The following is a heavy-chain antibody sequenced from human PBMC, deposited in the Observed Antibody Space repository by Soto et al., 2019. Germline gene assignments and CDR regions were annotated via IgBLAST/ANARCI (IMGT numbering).Heavy chain of an antibody. CDR2: ISYDGSNK. J-gene: IGHJ4*02. CDR3: AKEGPDPTGQSYFDY. CDR1: GFTFSSYG. Sequence: GGSLRLSCAASGFTFSSYGMHWVRQAPGKGLEWVAVISYDGSNKYYADSVKGRFTISRDNSKNTLYLQMNSLRAEDTAVYYCAKEGPDPTGQSYFDYWGQGTLVTVSS. V-gene: IGHV3-30*18.